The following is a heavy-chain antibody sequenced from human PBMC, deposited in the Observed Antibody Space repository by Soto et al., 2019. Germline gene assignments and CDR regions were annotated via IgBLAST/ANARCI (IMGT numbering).Heavy chain of an antibody. D-gene: IGHD5-12*01. V-gene: IGHV4-28*03. CDR3: ARGGRGTYSGYHHDS. CDR1: GYSISSSNW. CDR2: IYYSGTT. Sequence: SETLSVTWAVSGYSISSSNWWGWIRQPPGKGLEWIGYIYYSGTTYYNPSLKSRVTISLDTSKDQFSLKLRSVTAADTAMYFCARGGRGTYSGYHHDSWGQGTLVTVSS. J-gene: IGHJ4*02.